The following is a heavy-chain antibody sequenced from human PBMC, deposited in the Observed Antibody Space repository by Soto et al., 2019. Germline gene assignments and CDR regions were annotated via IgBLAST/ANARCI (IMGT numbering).Heavy chain of an antibody. D-gene: IGHD2-21*02. J-gene: IGHJ3*01. CDR1: GATYSPFIAYA. V-gene: IGHV1-69*04. CDR2: IIPLGSSQ. CDR3: VRSLDRCGGDYYSAYAAFDL. Sequence: QVQLVQSGAEVKKPGSLLKVSCKASGATYSPFIAYAISWLRQAPVQGLEWTGSIIPLGSSQHYAEGFQGRDKISADSSHFSVSVELNILTSDAAAVYFCVRSLDRCGGDYYSAYAAFDLWGQGTAGTVS.